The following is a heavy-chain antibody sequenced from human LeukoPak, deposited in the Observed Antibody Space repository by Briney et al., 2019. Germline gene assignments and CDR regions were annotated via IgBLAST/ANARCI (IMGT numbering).Heavy chain of an antibody. CDR3: ARVLRGNSGSFDY. Sequence: ASVKVSCKASGYTFTSYDINWVRQATGQGLEWMGIINPSGGSTSYAQKFQGRATMTRDTSTSTVYMELSSLRSEDTAVYYCARVLRGNSGSFDYWGQGTLVTVSS. CDR2: INPSGGST. D-gene: IGHD4-23*01. V-gene: IGHV1-46*01. J-gene: IGHJ4*02. CDR1: GYTFTSYD.